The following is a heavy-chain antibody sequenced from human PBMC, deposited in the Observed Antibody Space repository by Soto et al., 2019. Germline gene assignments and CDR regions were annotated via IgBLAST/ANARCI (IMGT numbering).Heavy chain of an antibody. Sequence: SETLSLTCAVSGGSISSGGYSWSWIRQPPGKGLEWIGYIYHSGSTYYNPSLKSRVTISVDRSKNQFSLKLSSVTAADTAVYYCARGGKIAAAGRPFDYWGQGTLVTVSS. CDR3: ARGGKIAAAGRPFDY. CDR1: GGSISSGGYS. D-gene: IGHD6-13*01. J-gene: IGHJ4*02. CDR2: IYHSGST. V-gene: IGHV4-30-2*01.